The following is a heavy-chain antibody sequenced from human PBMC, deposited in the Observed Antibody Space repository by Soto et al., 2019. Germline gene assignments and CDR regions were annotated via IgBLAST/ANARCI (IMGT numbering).Heavy chain of an antibody. CDR1: GFWFDDYA. V-gene: IGHV3-9*01. CDR2: ITWNSETI. CDR3: TRDDQGIATSGTPILGS. J-gene: IGHJ4*02. D-gene: IGHD6-13*01. Sequence: EVQLVESGGRLVQPGTSLRLSCIASGFWFDDYAMHWVRQAPGKGLEWVSGITWNSETIDYAESVRGRFTISRDNAEKSVFLQMDSLSPEDTALYYCTRDDQGIATSGTPILGSWGQGTPVTVSS.